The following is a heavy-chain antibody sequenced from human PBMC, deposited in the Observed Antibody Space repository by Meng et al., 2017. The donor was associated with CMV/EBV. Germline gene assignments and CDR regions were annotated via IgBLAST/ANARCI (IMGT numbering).Heavy chain of an antibody. D-gene: IGHD3-9*01. V-gene: IGHV3-30-3*01. CDR2: ISYDGSNK. CDR1: GFTFSSYA. CDR3: ARSGGSLTGALPPDY. J-gene: IGHJ4*02. Sequence: GGSLRLSCAASGFTFSSYAMHWVRQAPGKGLEWVAVISYDGSNKYYADSVKGRFTISRDNSKNTLYLQMNSLRAEDTAVYYCARSGGSLTGALPPDYWGQGTLVTVSS.